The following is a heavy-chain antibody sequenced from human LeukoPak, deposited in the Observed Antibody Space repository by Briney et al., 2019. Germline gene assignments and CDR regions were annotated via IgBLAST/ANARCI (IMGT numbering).Heavy chain of an antibody. CDR1: GGSFSGYY. J-gene: IGHJ4*02. CDR2: INHSGST. CDR3: ARKRGAVAAPFDY. Sequence: PSETLSLTCAVYGGSFSGYYWSWTRQPPGKGLEWIGEINHSGSTNYNPSLKSRVTISVDTSKNQFSLKLSSVTAADTAVYYCARKRGAVAAPFDYWGQGTLVTVSS. V-gene: IGHV4-34*01. D-gene: IGHD6-19*01.